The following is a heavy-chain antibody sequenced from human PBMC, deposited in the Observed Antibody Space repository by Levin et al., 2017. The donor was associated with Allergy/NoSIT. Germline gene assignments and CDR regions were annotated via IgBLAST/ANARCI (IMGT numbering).Heavy chain of an antibody. CDR1: GFTFDDYG. V-gene: IGHV3-20*01. Sequence: GGSLRLSCAASGFTFDDYGMSWVRQAPGKGLEWVSGINWNGGSTGYADSVKGRFTISRDNAKNSLYLQMNSLRAEDTALYHCAREIEVVPAAVPDWFDPWGQGTLVTVSS. CDR2: INWNGGST. D-gene: IGHD2-2*01. CDR3: AREIEVVPAAVPDWFDP. J-gene: IGHJ5*02.